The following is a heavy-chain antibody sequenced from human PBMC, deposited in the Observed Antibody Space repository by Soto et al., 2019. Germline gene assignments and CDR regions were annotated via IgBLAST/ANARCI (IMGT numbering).Heavy chain of an antibody. D-gene: IGHD3-3*01. CDR1: GGSIISYY. CDR2: IYYSGST. Sequence: PSETLSLTYPVSGGSIISYYWSWIRQTPGKGLEWIGYIYYSGSTNYNPSLKSRVTISVDTSKNQFSLKLSSVTAADTAVYYCARATYDFWSGRFDYWGQGTLVTVSS. J-gene: IGHJ4*02. CDR3: ARATYDFWSGRFDY. V-gene: IGHV4-59*01.